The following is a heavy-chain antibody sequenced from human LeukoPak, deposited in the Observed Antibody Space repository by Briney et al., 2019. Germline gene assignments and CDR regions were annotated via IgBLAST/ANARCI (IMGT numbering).Heavy chain of an antibody. CDR2: INLNSGGT. D-gene: IGHD4-23*01. CDR1: GYTFTDYY. J-gene: IGHJ3*02. CDR3: ARDGVTPGDAFDI. Sequence: ASVKVSCKASGYTFTDYYMHWVRQAPGQGLEWMGWINLNSGGTNFALKFQGRVTMTRDTSISTAYMELSRLRSDDTAVYYCARDGVTPGDAFDIWGQGTMVTVSS. V-gene: IGHV1-2*02.